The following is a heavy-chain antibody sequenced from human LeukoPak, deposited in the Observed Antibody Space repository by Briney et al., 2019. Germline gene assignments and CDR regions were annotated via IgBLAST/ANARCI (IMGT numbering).Heavy chain of an antibody. V-gene: IGHV4-34*01. CDR1: GGSFSGYY. CDR3: ARNRWYCGSTSCSVGWFDP. D-gene: IGHD2-2*01. Sequence: SETLSLTCAVYGGSFSGYYWSWIRQPPGKGLEWIGEINHSGSTNYNPSLKSRVTISVDTSKNQFSLKLSSVTAADTAVYYCARNRWYCGSTSCSVGWFDPWGQGTLVTVSS. CDR2: INHSGST. J-gene: IGHJ5*02.